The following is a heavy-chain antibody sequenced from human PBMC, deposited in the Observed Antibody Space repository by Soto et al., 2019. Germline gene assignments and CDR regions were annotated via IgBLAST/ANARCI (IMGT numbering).Heavy chain of an antibody. CDR3: ARDRIVGAEGGWFDP. Sequence: EVQLVESGGGLVKPGGSLRLSCAASGFTFSSYSMNWVRQAPGKGLEWVSSISSSSSYIYYADSVKGRFTISRDNAKNSLYLQMNSLRAEDTAVYYCARDRIVGAEGGWFDPWGQGTLVTVSS. CDR1: GFTFSSYS. D-gene: IGHD1-26*01. CDR2: ISSSSSYI. J-gene: IGHJ5*02. V-gene: IGHV3-21*01.